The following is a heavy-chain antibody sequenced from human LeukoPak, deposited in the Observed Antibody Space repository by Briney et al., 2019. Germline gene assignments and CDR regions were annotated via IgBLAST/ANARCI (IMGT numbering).Heavy chain of an antibody. CDR3: ARGPYCGGDCYFDY. CDR1: GGXISSYY. D-gene: IGHD2-21*02. Sequence: PSETLSLTCTVSGGXISSYYCSWIRQPAGKGLEWIGRIYTSGSTNYNPSLKSRVTMSIDTSKNQFSLKLTSVTAADTAVYYCARGPYCGGDCYFDYWGQGTLVTVSS. J-gene: IGHJ4*02. CDR2: IYTSGST. V-gene: IGHV4-4*07.